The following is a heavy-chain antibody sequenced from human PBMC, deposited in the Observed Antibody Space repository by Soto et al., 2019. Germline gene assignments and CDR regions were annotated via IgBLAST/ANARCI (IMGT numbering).Heavy chain of an antibody. J-gene: IGHJ3*02. Sequence: ASVKVSCKASGYTFTNYYIHWVRQAPGQGLEWMGIINPSGGSTSFAQKFQGRVTMTRDTSTSTVYMELSGLRSEDTAMYYCAKQSRPPGILTGYYLRFDIWGQGTMVTVSS. CDR2: INPSGGST. CDR1: GYTFTNYY. V-gene: IGHV1-46*01. D-gene: IGHD3-9*01. CDR3: AKQSRPPGILTGYYLRFDI.